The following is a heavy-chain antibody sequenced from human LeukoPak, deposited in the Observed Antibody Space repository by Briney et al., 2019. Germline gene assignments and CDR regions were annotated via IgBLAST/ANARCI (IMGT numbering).Heavy chain of an antibody. D-gene: IGHD2-2*01. J-gene: IGHJ4*02. CDR2: IYTSGST. V-gene: IGHV4-4*07. Sequence: SETLSLTCIVSGGSISSYYWSWIRQPAGKGLEWIGRIYTSGSTNYNPSLKSRVTMSVDTSKNQFSLKLSSVTAADTAVYYCARVGRYQLLEEYFDYWGQGTLVTVSS. CDR1: GGSISSYY. CDR3: ARVGRYQLLEEYFDY.